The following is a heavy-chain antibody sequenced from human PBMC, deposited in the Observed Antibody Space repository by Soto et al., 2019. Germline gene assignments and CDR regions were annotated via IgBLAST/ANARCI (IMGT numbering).Heavy chain of an antibody. CDR2: TSGSGSST. CDR1: GFTFSDYA. Sequence: GGSLRLSCAASGFTFSDYAMSWVRQAPGKGLEWVSATSGSGSSTYYADSVKGRFTISRDNSKNTLYLQMNSLRAEDTAVYYCAKVMVRGVTLTAIDYWGQGTLVTAPQ. V-gene: IGHV3-23*01. J-gene: IGHJ4*02. CDR3: AKVMVRGVTLTAIDY. D-gene: IGHD3-10*01.